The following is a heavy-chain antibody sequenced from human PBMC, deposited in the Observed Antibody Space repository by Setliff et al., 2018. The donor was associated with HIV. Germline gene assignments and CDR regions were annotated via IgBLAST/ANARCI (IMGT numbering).Heavy chain of an antibody. Sequence: SETLSLTCAVYGGSFSGYYWSWIRQPPGKGLEWIGEINHSGDTNYNPSLKSRVTISEDTSRDQFFLKLTSVTADDTGIYYCARGPPFAYWGQGLLVTVSS. V-gene: IGHV4-34*01. CDR2: INHSGDT. CDR3: ARGPPFAY. CDR1: GGSFSGYY. J-gene: IGHJ4*02.